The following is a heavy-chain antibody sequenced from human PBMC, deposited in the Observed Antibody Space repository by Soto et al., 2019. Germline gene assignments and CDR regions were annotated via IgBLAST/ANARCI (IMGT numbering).Heavy chain of an antibody. CDR2: IYYSGST. V-gene: IGHV4-39*01. J-gene: IGHJ4*02. Sequence: QLQLQESGPGLVKPSETLSLTCTVSGGSISSSSYYWGWIRQPPGKGLEWIGSIYYSGSTYYNPSLKSRVTISVDTSKNQFSLKLSSVTAADTAVYYCARRRGKKDYGGNSEVANWGQGTLVTVSS. D-gene: IGHD4-17*01. CDR1: GGSISSSSYY. CDR3: ARRRGKKDYGGNSEVAN.